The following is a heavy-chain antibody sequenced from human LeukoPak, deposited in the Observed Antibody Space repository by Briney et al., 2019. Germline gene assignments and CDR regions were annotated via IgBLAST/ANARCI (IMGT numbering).Heavy chain of an antibody. Sequence: SETLSLTCAVYDGSFSGYYWSWIRQPPGKGLEWIGEINHSGSTNYNPSLKSRVTISVDTSKNQFSLKRSSVTAADTAVYYCARGEQDYCSGGSCYSDWGQGTLVTVS. V-gene: IGHV4-34*01. CDR3: ARGEQDYCSGGSCYSD. CDR2: INHSGST. CDR1: DGSFSGYY. D-gene: IGHD2-15*01. J-gene: IGHJ4*02.